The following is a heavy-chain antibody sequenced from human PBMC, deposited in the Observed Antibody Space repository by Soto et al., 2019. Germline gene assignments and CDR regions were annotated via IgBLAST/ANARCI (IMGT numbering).Heavy chain of an antibody. V-gene: IGHV3-23*01. CDR1: GFTFSSYA. CDR2: ISGSGGST. Sequence: PGGSLRLSCAASGFTFSSYAMSWVRQAPGKGLEWVSAISGSGGSTYYADSVKGRFTISRDNSKNTLYLQMNSLRAEDTVVYYCAKGEESDTAMVPQSYYYGMDVWGQGTTVTVSS. D-gene: IGHD5-18*01. CDR3: AKGEESDTAMVPQSYYYGMDV. J-gene: IGHJ6*02.